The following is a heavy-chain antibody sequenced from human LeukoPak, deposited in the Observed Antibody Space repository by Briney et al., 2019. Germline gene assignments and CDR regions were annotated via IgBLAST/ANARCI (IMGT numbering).Heavy chain of an antibody. Sequence: GGSLRLSCAASGFTFSSYSMNWVRQAPGKGLEWVSSISSSSSYIYYADSVKGRFTISRDNAKNSLYLQMNSLRAEDTAVYYCATELIAAAGTGGNDAFDIWGQGTMVTVSS. J-gene: IGHJ3*02. CDR3: ATELIAAAGTGGNDAFDI. D-gene: IGHD6-13*01. V-gene: IGHV3-21*01. CDR2: ISSSSSYI. CDR1: GFTFSSYS.